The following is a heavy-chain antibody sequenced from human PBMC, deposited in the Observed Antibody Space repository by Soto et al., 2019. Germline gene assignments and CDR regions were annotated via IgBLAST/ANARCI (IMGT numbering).Heavy chain of an antibody. CDR1: GGSISSSNW. CDR2: IYHSGST. CDR3: ARDRGGYDSSGYPDY. V-gene: IGHV4-4*02. Sequence: SETLSLTCAVSGGSISSSNWWSWVRQPPGKGLEWIGEIYHSGSTNYNPSLKSRVTISVDKSKNQFSLKLSSVTAADTAVYYCARDRGGYDSSGYPDYWGQGTLVTVSS. D-gene: IGHD3-22*01. J-gene: IGHJ4*02.